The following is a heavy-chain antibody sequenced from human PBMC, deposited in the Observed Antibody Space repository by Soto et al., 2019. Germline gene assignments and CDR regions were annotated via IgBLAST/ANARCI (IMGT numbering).Heavy chain of an antibody. CDR3: ARDLARHILWFGEFLASRAFDI. CDR1: GDSVSSNSAA. D-gene: IGHD3-10*01. Sequence: SQTLSLTCAISGDSVSSNSAAWNWIRQSPSRGLEWLGRTYYRSKWYNDYAVSVKSRITINPDTSKNPFSLQLNSVTPEDTAVYYCARDLARHILWFGEFLASRAFDIWGQGTMVTVSS. J-gene: IGHJ3*02. V-gene: IGHV6-1*01. CDR2: TYYRSKWYN.